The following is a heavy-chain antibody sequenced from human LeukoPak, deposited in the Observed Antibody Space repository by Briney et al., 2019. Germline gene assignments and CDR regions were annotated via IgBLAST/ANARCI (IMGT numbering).Heavy chain of an antibody. D-gene: IGHD2-2*01. CDR2: ISAYNGNT. CDR1: GYTFTSYG. CDR3: ARDRGIVVVPAAPESYYYYGMDV. V-gene: IGHV1-18*01. J-gene: IGHJ6*02. Sequence: GASEKVSCKASGYTFTSYGISWVRQAPGQGLEWMGWISAYNGNTNYARKLQGRVTMTTDTSTSTAYMELRSLRSDDTAVYYCARDRGIVVVPAAPESYYYYGMDVWGQGTTVTVSS.